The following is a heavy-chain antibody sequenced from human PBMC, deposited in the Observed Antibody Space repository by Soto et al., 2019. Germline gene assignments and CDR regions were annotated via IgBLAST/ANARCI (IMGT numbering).Heavy chain of an antibody. CDR2: IIPIFGTA. J-gene: IGHJ4*02. D-gene: IGHD3-9*01. Sequence: ASVKVSCKASGGTFSSYAISWVRQAPGQGLEWMGGIIPIFGTANYAQKFQGRVTITADESTSTAYMELNSLKTEDTAVYYCARGPDSSTGYYGPFEYWGQGILVTVSS. V-gene: IGHV1-69*13. CDR3: ARGPDSSTGYYGPFEY. CDR1: GGTFSSYA.